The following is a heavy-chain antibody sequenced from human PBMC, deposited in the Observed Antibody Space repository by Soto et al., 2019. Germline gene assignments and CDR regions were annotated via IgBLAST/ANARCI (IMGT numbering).Heavy chain of an antibody. CDR1: GYTFTSYD. Sequence: QVQLVQSGAEVKKPGASVKVSCKASGYTFTSYDINWVRQATGQGLEWMGWMNPNSGNTGYAQKCQGRVTMPRNTSISTAYMELRSLRSEDTAVYYCAREADYDFWSGRNYGMDVWGQGTTVTVSS. CDR3: AREADYDFWSGRNYGMDV. J-gene: IGHJ6*02. V-gene: IGHV1-8*01. D-gene: IGHD3-3*01. CDR2: MNPNSGNT.